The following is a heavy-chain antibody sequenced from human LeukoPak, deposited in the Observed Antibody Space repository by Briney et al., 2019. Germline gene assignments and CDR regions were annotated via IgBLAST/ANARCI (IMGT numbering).Heavy chain of an antibody. J-gene: IGHJ4*02. Sequence: GGSLRLSCAASGFTFSSYAMSWVRQAPRKGLEWVSTIGGSGISTYYADSVKGRFTISRDNSKDTLSLQMNSLRAEDTAIYYCARGWGPYYTGASCLPGDWGQGTLVTVSS. CDR1: GFTFSSYA. V-gene: IGHV3-23*01. CDR2: IGGSGIST. CDR3: ARGWGPYYTGASCLPGD. D-gene: IGHD2-15*01.